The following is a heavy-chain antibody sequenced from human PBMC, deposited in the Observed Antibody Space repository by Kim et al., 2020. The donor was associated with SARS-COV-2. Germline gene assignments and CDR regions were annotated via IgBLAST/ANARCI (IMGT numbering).Heavy chain of an antibody. V-gene: IGHV1-3*01. J-gene: IGHJ4*02. CDR1: GYTFTTYA. CDR3: ARDSSTGRYYYFYY. D-gene: IGHD3-10*01. CDR2: INAGHGNT. Sequence: ASVKVSCKASGYTFTTYAMHWVRQAPGQRLEWMGWINAGHGNTKYSQHFQGRVTITRDTSASTAYMELSSLRSEDTAVYYCARDSSTGRYYYFYYLGQGT.